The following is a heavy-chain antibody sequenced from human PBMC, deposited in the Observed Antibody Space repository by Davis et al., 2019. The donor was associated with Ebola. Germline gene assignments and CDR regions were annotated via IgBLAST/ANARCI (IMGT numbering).Heavy chain of an antibody. CDR2: ISGSGGNT. CDR1: GFTFSSYA. V-gene: IGHV3-23*01. D-gene: IGHD3-10*01. J-gene: IGHJ4*02. Sequence: GESLKISCAASGFTFSSYAMSWVRQAPGKGLEWVSSISGSGGNTYYADSVKGRFTISRDNSKNTLYLQMNSLRAEDTAVYYCARDLEAHYYGSGSYCGSWGQGTLVTVSS. CDR3: ARDLEAHYYGSGSYCGS.